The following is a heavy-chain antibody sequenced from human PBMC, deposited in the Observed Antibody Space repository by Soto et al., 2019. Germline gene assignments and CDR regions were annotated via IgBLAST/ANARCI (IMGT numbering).Heavy chain of an antibody. CDR3: ARQSSGWYNWFDP. D-gene: IGHD6-19*01. CDR1: GGSISSSSYY. Sequence: QLQLQESGPGLVKPSETLSLTCSVSGGSISSSSYYWGWIRQPPGKGLEWIGSIYYSGSIYYNPSLTSRVPISVAPSKNQFSLKLSSVTAAETAVYYCARQSSGWYNWFDPWGQGTLVTVSS. CDR2: IYYSGSI. J-gene: IGHJ5*02. V-gene: IGHV4-39*01.